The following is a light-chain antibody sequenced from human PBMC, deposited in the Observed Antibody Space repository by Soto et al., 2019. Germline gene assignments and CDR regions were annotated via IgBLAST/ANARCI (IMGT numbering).Light chain of an antibody. J-gene: IGKJ2*01. V-gene: IGKV1-39*01. CDR2: AAS. CDR3: QQSYSTPRT. Sequence: DIQMTQSPSSLSASIGDRVTITCRAGQSISNYLNWYQQKPGKAPKLLIYAASSLQSGVPSRFSGSGSGTDSTLTISSLQPEDFATYYCQQSYSTPRTFGQGTKLEIK. CDR1: QSISNY.